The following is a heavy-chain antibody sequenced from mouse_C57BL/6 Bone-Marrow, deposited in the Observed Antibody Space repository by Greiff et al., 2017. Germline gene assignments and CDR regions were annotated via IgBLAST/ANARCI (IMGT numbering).Heavy chain of an antibody. CDR2: IDPNSGGN. D-gene: IGHD3-2*02. J-gene: IGHJ4*01. V-gene: IGHV1-72*01. CDR3: ARSWTSQATLLMDY. CDR1: GYTFTSYW. Sequence: QVQLQQPGAELVKPGASVKLSCKASGYTFTSYWMHWVKQRPGRGLEWIGRIDPNSGGNKYNEKFKSKATLTVDKPSSTAYMQRSSLTSEDSAVYYCARSWTSQATLLMDYWGQGTSVTGSS.